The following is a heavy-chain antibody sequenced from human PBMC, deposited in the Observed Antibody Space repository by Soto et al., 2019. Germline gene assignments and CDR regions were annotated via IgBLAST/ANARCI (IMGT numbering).Heavy chain of an antibody. CDR1: GFTFSSYA. D-gene: IGHD4-17*01. CDR2: ISSNGGST. V-gene: IGHV3-64*01. CDR3: ARDLAYGDVSRIYYYYYMDV. J-gene: IGHJ6*03. Sequence: GGSLRLSCAASGFTFSSYAMHWVRQAPGKGLEYVSAISSNGGSTYYANSVKGRFTISRDNSKNTLYLQMGSLRAEDMAVYYCARDLAYGDVSRIYYYYYMDVWGKGTTVTVSS.